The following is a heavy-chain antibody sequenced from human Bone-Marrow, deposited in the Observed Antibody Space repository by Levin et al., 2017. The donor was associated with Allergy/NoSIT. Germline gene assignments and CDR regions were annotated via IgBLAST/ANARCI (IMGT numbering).Heavy chain of an antibody. CDR1: GGSFSGYY. V-gene: IGHV4-34*01. CDR3: ARAGAYYDFWSGFRYFDL. CDR2: INHRATT. J-gene: IGHJ2*01. D-gene: IGHD3-3*01. Sequence: SETLSLTCAVSGGSFSGYYWTWIRQPPGKALEWIGDINHRATTNYNPSLQSRVTISVDTSKNQFSLSLTSVTSADTAVYYCARAGAYYDFWSGFRYFDLWGRGALVTVSS.